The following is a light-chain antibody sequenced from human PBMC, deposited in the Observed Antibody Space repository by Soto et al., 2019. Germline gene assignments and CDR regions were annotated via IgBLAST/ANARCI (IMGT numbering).Light chain of an antibody. Sequence: EVVLTQSPGTLSLSPGDRATLSCRASQSVSRNYLAWYQQKPGQTPRLLIFGPSNRAADIPARFSASGSGTDFTLAISGLEPDDFAVYYCQQYDFLPLTFGGGTRL. J-gene: IGKJ4*01. CDR1: QSVSRNY. CDR2: GPS. V-gene: IGKV3-20*01. CDR3: QQYDFLPLT.